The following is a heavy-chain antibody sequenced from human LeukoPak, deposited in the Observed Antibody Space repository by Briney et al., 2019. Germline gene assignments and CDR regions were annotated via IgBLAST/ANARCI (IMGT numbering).Heavy chain of an antibody. J-gene: IGHJ3*02. CDR1: GGSIISYY. CDR3: ARVMGGRYYYDSSGEAFDI. V-gene: IGHV4-59*01. D-gene: IGHD3-22*01. Sequence: MASETLSLTCTVSGGSIISYYWSWIRQPPGKGLEWIGYIYYSGSTNYNPSLKSRVTISVDTSKNQFSLKLSSVTAADTAVYYCARVMGGRYYYDSSGEAFDIWGQGTMVTVSS. CDR2: IYYSGST.